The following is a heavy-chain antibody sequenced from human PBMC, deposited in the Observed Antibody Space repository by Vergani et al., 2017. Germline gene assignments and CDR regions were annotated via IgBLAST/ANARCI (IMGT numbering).Heavy chain of an antibody. CDR1: GGSISSYY. V-gene: IGHV4-59*01. J-gene: IGHJ6*02. D-gene: IGHD6-6*01. CDR3: ARGLADELGYYYGMDV. Sequence: QVQLQESGPGLVKPSETLSLTCTVSGGSISSYYWSWIRQPPGKGLEWIGYIYYSGSTNYNPSLKSRVTILVDTSKNQFSLKLSSVTAADTAVYSCARGLADELGYYYGMDVWGQGTTVTVSS. CDR2: IYYSGST.